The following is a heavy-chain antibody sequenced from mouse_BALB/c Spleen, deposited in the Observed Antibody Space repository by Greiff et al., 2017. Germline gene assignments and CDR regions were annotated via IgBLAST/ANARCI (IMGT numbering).Heavy chain of an antibody. CDR3: ARNPDYYGNWGDY. CDR2: INPGSGGT. V-gene: IGHV1-54*01. D-gene: IGHD2-1*01. Sequence: VQLQQSGAELVRPGTSVKVSCKASGYAFTNYLIEWVKQRPGQGLEWIGVINPGSGGTNYNEKFKGKATLTADKSSSTAYMQLSSLTSDDSAVYFCARNPDYYGNWGDYWGQGTSVTVSS. CDR1: GYAFTNYL. J-gene: IGHJ4*01.